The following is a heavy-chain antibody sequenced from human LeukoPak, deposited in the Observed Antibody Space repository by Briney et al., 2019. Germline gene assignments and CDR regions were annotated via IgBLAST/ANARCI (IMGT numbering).Heavy chain of an antibody. D-gene: IGHD1-14*01. V-gene: IGHV1-69*13. CDR1: GGTFSSYA. CDR2: IIPIFGTA. J-gene: IGHJ5*02. Sequence: GASVKVSCKASGGTFSSYAISWVRQAPGQGLEWMGGIIPIFGTANYAQKFQGRVTVTADESTSTAYMELSSLRSEDTAVYYCAREVGEPLSAYNWFDPWGQGPWSPSPQ. CDR3: AREVGEPLSAYNWFDP.